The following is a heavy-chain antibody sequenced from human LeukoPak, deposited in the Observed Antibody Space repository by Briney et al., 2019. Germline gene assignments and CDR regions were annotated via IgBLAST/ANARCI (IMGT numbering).Heavy chain of an antibody. V-gene: IGHV3-23*01. CDR2: ISGSGGST. Sequence: GGSLRLSCAASGFTFSSYAMSWVRQAPGKGLEWVSAISGSGGSTYYADSVKGRFTISRDNSKNTLYLQMNSLRAEDTAVYYCAIHNNSPTPRAGYFDYWGQGTLVTVSS. J-gene: IGHJ4*02. CDR1: GFTFSSYA. D-gene: IGHD4-23*01. CDR3: AIHNNSPTPRAGYFDY.